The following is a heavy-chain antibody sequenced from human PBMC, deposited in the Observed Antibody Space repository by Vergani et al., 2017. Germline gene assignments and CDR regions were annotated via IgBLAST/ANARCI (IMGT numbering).Heavy chain of an antibody. CDR3: ARYGFYYYYYMDV. Sequence: QVQLQESGPGLVRPSETLSLSCTVSDGSISPYFWSWIRQPPGKGLEWIGYIFYIGIPNYNPSLKSRITMSVDTSKNQFSLKLSSVTAADTAVYYCARYGFYYYYYMDVWGKGTTVTVSS. CDR1: DGSISPYF. D-gene: IGHD4-17*01. V-gene: IGHV4-59*08. CDR2: IFYIGIP. J-gene: IGHJ6*03.